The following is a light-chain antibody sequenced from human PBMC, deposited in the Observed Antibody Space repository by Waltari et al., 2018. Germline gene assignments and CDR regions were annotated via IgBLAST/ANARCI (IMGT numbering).Light chain of an antibody. CDR2: AAS. CDR1: HSISSY. J-gene: IGKJ3*01. CDR3: QQSYSTAFA. V-gene: IGKV1-39*01. Sequence: DMQITQSPTSLSAPGGDRFTITCRASHSISSYLDWYQQKAGKAPKLLIYAASSLQSGVPSRFSGSRSGTDFTLTISSLQPEECATYYCQQSYSTAFAFGPGTKVDIK.